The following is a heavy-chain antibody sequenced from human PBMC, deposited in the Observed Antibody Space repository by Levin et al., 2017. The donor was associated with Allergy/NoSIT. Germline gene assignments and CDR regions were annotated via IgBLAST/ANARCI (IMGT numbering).Heavy chain of an antibody. CDR1: GFTFSSYS. CDR2: ISSSSSYR. D-gene: IGHD3/OR15-3a*01. Sequence: PGGSLRLSCAASGFTFSSYSMHWVRQAPGKGLEWVSSISSSSSYRYYADSVNGRFTISRDNAKNSLYLQMNSLRAEDTAVYYCARVKLDPDGYFDLWGRGTLVTVSS. V-gene: IGHV3-21*01. CDR3: ARVKLDPDGYFDL. J-gene: IGHJ2*01.